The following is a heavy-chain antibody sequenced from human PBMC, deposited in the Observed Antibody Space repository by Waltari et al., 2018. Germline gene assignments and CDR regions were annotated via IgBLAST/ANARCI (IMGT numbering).Heavy chain of an antibody. CDR3: KRSLTSGRGAFDI. J-gene: IGHJ3*02. D-gene: IGHD2-15*01. Sequence: EVQLVESGGGLEQAGGCLRRSWSAPGFLFSRYRFNWFPQAPGKGLEWVSYISSSSSAIYYADSVKGRFTISRDNAKNSLYLQMNSLRAEDTAVYYCKRSLTSGRGAFDIWGQGTKVTVSS. CDR1: GFLFSRYR. CDR2: ISSSSSAI. V-gene: IGHV3-48*04.